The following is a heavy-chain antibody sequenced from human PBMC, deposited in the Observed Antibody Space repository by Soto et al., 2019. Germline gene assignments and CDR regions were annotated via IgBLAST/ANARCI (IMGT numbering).Heavy chain of an antibody. CDR2: SDPSDSYT. D-gene: IGHD3-10*01. Sequence: PRESLKIPPNGSGSIFNSYWTSWLREMPGKGVEWMGRSDPSDSYTNYSPSFQGHVTISADTSISTAYLQWSSLKASDTAMYYCASPTYGSGSYYSYYYYGMDVWGQGNTVTVS. CDR3: ASPTYGSGSYYSYYYYGMDV. V-gene: IGHV5-10-1*01. J-gene: IGHJ6*02. CDR1: GSIFNSYW.